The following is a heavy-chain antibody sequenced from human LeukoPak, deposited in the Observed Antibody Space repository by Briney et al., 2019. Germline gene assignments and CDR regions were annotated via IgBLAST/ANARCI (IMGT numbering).Heavy chain of an antibody. CDR2: IYYSGST. Sequence: SETLSLTCTVSGGSISSYYWSWIRQPPGKGLEWIGYIYYSGSTNYNPSLKSRVTISVDTSKNQFSLKLSSVTAADTAVYYCGYSGYEVFDYMDVWGKGTTVTVSS. CDR1: GGSISSYY. J-gene: IGHJ6*03. CDR3: GYSGYEVFDYMDV. D-gene: IGHD5-12*01. V-gene: IGHV4-59*01.